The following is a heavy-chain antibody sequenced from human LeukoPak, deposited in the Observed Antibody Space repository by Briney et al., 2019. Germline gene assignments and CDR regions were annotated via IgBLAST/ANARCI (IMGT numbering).Heavy chain of an antibody. CDR1: GFTFSSYA. Sequence: PGGSLRLSCAASGFTFSSYAMSWVRQAPGKGLEWVSTIGGSGGSKFYADSVKGRFTISRDNSKNTLYLQLGSLRPEDTAVYYCAKAMDSSGYYLAFAYWGQGALVTVSS. V-gene: IGHV3-23*01. CDR2: IGGSGGSK. J-gene: IGHJ4*02. D-gene: IGHD3-22*01. CDR3: AKAMDSSGYYLAFAY.